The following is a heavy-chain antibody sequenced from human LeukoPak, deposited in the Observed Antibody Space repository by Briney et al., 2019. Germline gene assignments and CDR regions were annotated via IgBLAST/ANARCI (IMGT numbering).Heavy chain of an antibody. D-gene: IGHD3-16*02. CDR2: ISGSGGST. CDR3: AKAYDYVWGSYRFHFDY. V-gene: IGHV3-23*01. J-gene: IGHJ4*02. Sequence: SGGSLRLSCAASGFTFSSYAMSWVRQAPGKGLEWVSAISGSGGSTYYADSVKGRFTISRDNSKNTLYLQMNSLRAEDTAVYYYAKAYDYVWGSYRFHFDYWGQGTLVTVSS. CDR1: GFTFSSYA.